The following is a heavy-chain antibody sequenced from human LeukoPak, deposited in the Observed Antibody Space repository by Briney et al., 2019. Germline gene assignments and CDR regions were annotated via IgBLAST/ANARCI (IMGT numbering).Heavy chain of an antibody. Sequence: GGSLSLSCAASGFTFSSYAMSWVRQAPGKGLEWGSVISGSGGSTYYADSVKGRFTISRDNSKNTLYLQRNSLRAEDTAVYYCAKYGIVAATAPPHFDYWGKGTLVTVSS. CDR1: GFTFSSYA. V-gene: IGHV3-23*01. CDR3: AKYGIVAATAPPHFDY. J-gene: IGHJ4*02. CDR2: ISGSGGST. D-gene: IGHD1-26*01.